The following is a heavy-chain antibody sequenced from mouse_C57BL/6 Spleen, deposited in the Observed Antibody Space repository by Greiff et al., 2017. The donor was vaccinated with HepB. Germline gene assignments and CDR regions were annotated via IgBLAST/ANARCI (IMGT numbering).Heavy chain of an antibody. V-gene: IGHV7-1*01. Sequence: EVNVVESGGGLVQSGRSLRLSCATSGFTFSDFYMEWVRQAPGKGLEWIAASRNKANDYTTEYSASVKGRFIVSRDTSQSILYLQMNALRAEDTAIYYCARDARGYGSSYDYWYFDVWGTGTTVTVSS. J-gene: IGHJ1*03. CDR3: ARDARGYGSSYDYWYFDV. CDR2: SRNKANDYTT. CDR1: GFTFSDFY. D-gene: IGHD1-1*01.